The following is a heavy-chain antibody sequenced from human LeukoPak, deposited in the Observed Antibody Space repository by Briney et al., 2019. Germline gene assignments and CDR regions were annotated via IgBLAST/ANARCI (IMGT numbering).Heavy chain of an antibody. CDR2: ISGTGGSA. Sequence: QPGGSLRLSCAASGFTFSGYAMSWVRQAPGKGLEWVSAISGTGGSAYYTDSVKGRFTISRDNSRNTLYLQMNSLRVEDTALYYCAKDSGSSSGYESWFDPWGQGTLVTVSS. J-gene: IGHJ5*02. CDR3: AKDSGSSSGYESWFDP. V-gene: IGHV3-23*01. D-gene: IGHD5-12*01. CDR1: GFTFSGYA.